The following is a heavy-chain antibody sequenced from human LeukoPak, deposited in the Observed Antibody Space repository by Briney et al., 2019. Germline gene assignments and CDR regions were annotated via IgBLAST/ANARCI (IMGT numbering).Heavy chain of an antibody. D-gene: IGHD6-19*01. CDR3: ARELQTSGFDP. CDR1: GFTFSSYE. V-gene: IGHV3-48*03. CDR2: ISGSGNSM. Sequence: GGSLRLSCAASGFTFSSYEMNSVRHAPGKGLEWVAYISGSGNSMDYPDSVKGRFTISRDNAKNSLYLQMNSLRADDTALYYCARELQTSGFDPWGQGTLVTVSS. J-gene: IGHJ5*02.